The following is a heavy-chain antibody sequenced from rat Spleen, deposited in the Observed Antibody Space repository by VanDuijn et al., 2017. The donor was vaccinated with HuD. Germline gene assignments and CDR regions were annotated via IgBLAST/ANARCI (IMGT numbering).Heavy chain of an antibody. Sequence: EVQLVESGGGLVQPGGSLKLSCAASGFTFSNYDMAWVRQAPTKGLEWVATISSDGGRNFYRDSVKGRFTISRDNAKSTLSLQMDSLRSDDTATYYCARRHYGYTDYFDYWGQGVMVTVSS. CDR2: ISSDGGRN. J-gene: IGHJ2*01. D-gene: IGHD1-9*01. V-gene: IGHV5-29*01. CDR1: GFTFSNYD. CDR3: ARRHYGYTDYFDY.